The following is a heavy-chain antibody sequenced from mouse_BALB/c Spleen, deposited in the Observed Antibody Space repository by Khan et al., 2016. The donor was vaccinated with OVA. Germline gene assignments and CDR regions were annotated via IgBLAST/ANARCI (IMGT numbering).Heavy chain of an antibody. Sequence: MQLKQSGPELVKPGDSVKISCKASGYTFTSYSMHWVKQKPGKGLKWIGCINTYNDDTKYNENFKGQFTLTSDTSASTAYMKINSLNTEDSAVYCGARSFYCGNPYAMDYWGQGTSVTVSS. V-gene: IGHV1S136*01. CDR1: GYTFTSYS. J-gene: IGHJ4*01. CDR2: INTYNDDT. D-gene: IGHD2-1*01. CDR3: ARSFYCGNPYAMDY.